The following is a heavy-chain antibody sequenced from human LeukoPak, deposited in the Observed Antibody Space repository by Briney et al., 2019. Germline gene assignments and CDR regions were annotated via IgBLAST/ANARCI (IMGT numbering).Heavy chain of an antibody. CDR3: ARQPRVEMATIKYYFDY. CDR2: IIPIFGTA. CDR1: GGTFSSYA. V-gene: IGHV1-69*13. D-gene: IGHD5-24*01. Sequence: SVKVSCKASGGTFSSYAMSWVRQAPGQGLEWMGGIIPIFGTANYAQKFQGRVTITADESTSTAYMELSSLRSEDTAVYYCARQPRVEMATIKYYFDYWGQGTLVTVSS. J-gene: IGHJ4*02.